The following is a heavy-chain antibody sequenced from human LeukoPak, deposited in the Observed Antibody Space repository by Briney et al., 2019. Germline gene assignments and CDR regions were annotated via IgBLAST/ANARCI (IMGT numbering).Heavy chain of an antibody. V-gene: IGHV3-30*03. CDR2: SLYDGSKE. Sequence: PGGSLRLSCTASGFIFSDYVMHWVRQAPGKGLEWVALSLYDGSKEYYADSVKGRYTISRDNSRNTLYLQMNSLRAEDTAVYYCARAKYSSSWYGGSPTPNTPDYWGQGTLVTVSS. D-gene: IGHD6-13*01. CDR3: ARAKYSSSWYGGSPTPNTPDY. CDR1: GFIFSDYV. J-gene: IGHJ4*02.